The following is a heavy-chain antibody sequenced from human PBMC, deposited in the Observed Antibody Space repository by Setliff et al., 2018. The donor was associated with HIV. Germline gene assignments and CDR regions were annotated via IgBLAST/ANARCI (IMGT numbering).Heavy chain of an antibody. J-gene: IGHJ4*02. D-gene: IGHD7-27*01. CDR1: GYTFTSFG. V-gene: IGHV1-18*01. CDR2: ISANNGNT. Sequence: ASVKVSCKASGYTFTSFGINWVRQAPGQGLEWMGWISANNGNTNYAQRLHDRVTMTTDTSTSTVYVELRSLRSDDTAVYYCARGGTGRPRPIDYWGQGTLVTVSS. CDR3: ARGGTGRPRPIDY.